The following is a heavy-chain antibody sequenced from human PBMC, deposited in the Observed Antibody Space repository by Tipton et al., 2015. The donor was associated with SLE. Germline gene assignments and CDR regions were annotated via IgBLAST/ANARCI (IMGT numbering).Heavy chain of an antibody. Sequence: TLSLTCTVSGGSISSYYWSWIRQPPGKGLEWIGYIYYRGSTNYNPSLKSRVTISVDTSKNQFSLKLSSVTAADTAVYYCARESSWDPLFDYWGQGTLVTVSS. J-gene: IGHJ4*02. CDR2: IYYRGST. V-gene: IGHV4-59*01. CDR1: GGSISSYY. D-gene: IGHD6-13*01. CDR3: ARESSWDPLFDY.